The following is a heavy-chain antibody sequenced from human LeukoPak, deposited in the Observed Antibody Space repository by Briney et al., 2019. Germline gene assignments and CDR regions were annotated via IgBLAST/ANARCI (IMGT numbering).Heavy chain of an antibody. V-gene: IGHV3-23*01. Sequence: PGGSLRLSCAASGLIFSSYGMSWVRQAPGKGLEWVTAISGSGGSTYYADSVKGRFTISRDNAKNSLYLQMNSLRAEDTAVYYCARVSSSGWYGYFDYWGQGTLVTVSS. J-gene: IGHJ4*02. D-gene: IGHD6-19*01. CDR2: ISGSGGST. CDR1: GLIFSSYG. CDR3: ARVSSSGWYGYFDY.